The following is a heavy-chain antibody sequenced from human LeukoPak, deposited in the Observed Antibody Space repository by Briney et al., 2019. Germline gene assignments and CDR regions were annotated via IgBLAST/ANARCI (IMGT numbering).Heavy chain of an antibody. CDR1: GGSISSSSYY. D-gene: IGHD5-18*01. CDR2: IYYSGST. CDR3: ARGYVDTAMASYYYYGMDV. J-gene: IGHJ6*02. Sequence: PSETLSLTCTVSGGSISSSSYYWGWIRQPPGKGLEWIGSIYYSGSTYYNPSLKSRVTISVDTSKNQFSLKLSSVTAADTAVYYCARGYVDTAMASYYYYGMDVWGQGTTVTVSS. V-gene: IGHV4-39*01.